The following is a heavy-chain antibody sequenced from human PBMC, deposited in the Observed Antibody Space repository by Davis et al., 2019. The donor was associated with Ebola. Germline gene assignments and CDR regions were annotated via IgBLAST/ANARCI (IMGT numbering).Heavy chain of an antibody. D-gene: IGHD6-13*01. CDR1: GYTFTGYY. V-gene: IGHV1-2*06. CDR3: ARLRQQLVGGFDP. CDR2: INPNSGGT. Sequence: AASVKVSCKASGYTFTGYYMHWVRQAPGQGLEWMGRINPNSGGTNYAQKFQGRVTMTRDTSISTAYMELSRLRSDDTAVYYCARLRQQLVGGFDPWGQGTLVTVSS. J-gene: IGHJ5*02.